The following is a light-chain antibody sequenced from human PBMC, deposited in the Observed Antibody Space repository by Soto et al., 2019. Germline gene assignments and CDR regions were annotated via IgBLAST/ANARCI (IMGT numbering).Light chain of an antibody. CDR1: SSDVGFYNH. CDR2: EVT. J-gene: IGLJ2*01. Sequence: QSALTQPASVSGSPGQSITISCSGTSSDVGFYNHVSWYQQHPGEAPKLLIYEVTIRPSGVSNLFSGSKSGNTASLTVSGLQAEDEGDYHCSSYTSSSSLAIFGGGTKVTVL. CDR3: SSYTSSSSLAI. V-gene: IGLV2-14*01.